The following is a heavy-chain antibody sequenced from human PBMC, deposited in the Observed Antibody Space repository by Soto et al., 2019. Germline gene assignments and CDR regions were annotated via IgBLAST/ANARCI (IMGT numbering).Heavy chain of an antibody. CDR1: GFTFSSYA. D-gene: IGHD3-10*01. V-gene: IGHV3-30-3*01. CDR3: AREASAGNLWFGELFYFDY. Sequence: QPGGSLRLSCAASGFTFSSYAMHWVRQAPGKGLEWVAVISYDGSNKYYADSMKGRFTISRDNSKNTLYLQMNSLRAEDTAVYYCAREASAGNLWFGELFYFDYWGQGTLVTVSS. CDR2: ISYDGSNK. J-gene: IGHJ4*02.